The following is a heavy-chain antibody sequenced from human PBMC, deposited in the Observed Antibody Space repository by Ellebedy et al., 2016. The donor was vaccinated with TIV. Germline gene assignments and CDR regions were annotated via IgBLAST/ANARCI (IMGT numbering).Heavy chain of an antibody. Sequence: ASVKVSCKAPGDSINTYYMHWVRQAPGQGLEWMGIINPSGDDANYTQKFQGRVTMTRDTSTSTVYMDLSSLRSEDTAVYYCARDPSASSSWYEDGLFDYWGQGTLVTVSS. CDR3: ARDPSASSSWYEDGLFDY. CDR1: GDSINTYY. CDR2: INPSGDDA. D-gene: IGHD6-13*01. J-gene: IGHJ4*02. V-gene: IGHV1-46*02.